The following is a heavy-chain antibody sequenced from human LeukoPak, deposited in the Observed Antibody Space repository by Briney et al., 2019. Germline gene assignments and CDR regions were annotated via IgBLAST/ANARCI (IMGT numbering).Heavy chain of an antibody. V-gene: IGHV4-59*01. CDR2: IYYSGST. Sequence: SETLSLTCTVSGGSISSYYWSWIRQPPGKGLEWIGYIYYSGSTNYNPSLKSRVTISADTSKNQFSLKLSSVTAADTAVYYCAGGRYSSWFDYWGQGTLVTVSS. CDR1: GGSISSYY. D-gene: IGHD6-13*01. J-gene: IGHJ4*02. CDR3: AGGRYSSWFDY.